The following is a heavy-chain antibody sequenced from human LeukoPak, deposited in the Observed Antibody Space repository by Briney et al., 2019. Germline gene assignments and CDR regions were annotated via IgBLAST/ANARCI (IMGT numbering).Heavy chain of an antibody. CDR1: GYTFTTYA. CDR3: ARGGDIEAAPSVDV. J-gene: IGHJ6*02. CDR2: INPNSGGT. V-gene: IGHV1-2*04. Sequence: GASVKVSCKASGYTFTTYAMHWVRQAPGQGLEWMGWINPNSGGTNYAQKFQGWVTMTRDTSISTAYMELSRLRSDDTAVYYCARGGDIEAAPSVDVWGQGTTVTVSS. D-gene: IGHD2-15*01.